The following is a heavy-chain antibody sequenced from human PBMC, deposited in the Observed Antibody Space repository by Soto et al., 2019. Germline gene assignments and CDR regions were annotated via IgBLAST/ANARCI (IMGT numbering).Heavy chain of an antibody. D-gene: IGHD2-2*01. Sequence: PGGSLRLSCAASGFTFSSYAMSWVRQAPGKGLEWVSAISGSGGSTYYADSVKGRFTISRDNSKNTQYLQMNSLRAEDTAVYYCAKDRAYCSSTSCIPQYFDYWGQGTLVTVSS. CDR3: AKDRAYCSSTSCIPQYFDY. J-gene: IGHJ4*02. CDR1: GFTFSSYA. CDR2: ISGSGGST. V-gene: IGHV3-23*01.